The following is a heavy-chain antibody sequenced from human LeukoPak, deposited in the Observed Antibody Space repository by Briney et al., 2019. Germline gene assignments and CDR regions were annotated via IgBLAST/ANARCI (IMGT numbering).Heavy chain of an antibody. D-gene: IGHD6-19*01. CDR2: IRYDGSNK. V-gene: IGHV3-30*02. Sequence: PGGSLRLSCAASGFTFSSYGMHWVRQAPGKGLEWVAFIRYDGSNKYYADPVKGRFTISRDNSKNTLYLQMNSLRAEDTAVYYCAKSVRQWLAYFDYWGQGTLVTVSS. CDR3: AKSVRQWLAYFDY. J-gene: IGHJ4*02. CDR1: GFTFSSYG.